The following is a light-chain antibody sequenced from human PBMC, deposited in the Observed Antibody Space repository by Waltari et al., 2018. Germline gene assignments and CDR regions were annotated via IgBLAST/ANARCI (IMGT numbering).Light chain of an antibody. J-gene: IGLJ2*01. CDR2: SND. CDR3: ASWDDSLSGHGV. Sequence: QSVLTQSPSASGTPGQRVTMSCSGSSSNIGGNTVSWYQHLPGTAPKLLIYSNDERPSGVPDRFSGSKSGTSASLAISGLQSEDEADYYCASWDDSLSGHGVFGGGTKLTVL. V-gene: IGLV1-44*01. CDR1: SSNIGGNT.